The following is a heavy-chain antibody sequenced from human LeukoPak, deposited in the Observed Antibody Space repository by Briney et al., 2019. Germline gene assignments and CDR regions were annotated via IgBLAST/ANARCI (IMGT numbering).Heavy chain of an antibody. CDR1: GGTFSSYA. D-gene: IGHD3-10*01. CDR2: IIPILGIA. V-gene: IGHV1-69*04. CDR3: AKGAPYYYGFFDP. J-gene: IGHJ5*02. Sequence: GSSVKVSCKASGGTFSSYAISWVRQAPGQGLEWMGRIIPILGIANYAQKFQGRVTITADKSTSTAYMELSSLRSEDTAVYYCAKGAPYYYGFFDPWGQGTLVTVSS.